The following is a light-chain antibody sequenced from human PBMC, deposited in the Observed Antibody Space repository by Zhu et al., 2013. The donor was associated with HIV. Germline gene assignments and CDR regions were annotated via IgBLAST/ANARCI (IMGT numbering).Light chain of an antibody. V-gene: IGKV4-1*01. CDR2: WAS. CDR3: QQYYSPPPWT. CDR1: QSVLYNSDNKNY. J-gene: IGKJ1*01. Sequence: DIVMTQSPESLAVSLGERATINCKSSQSVLYNSDNKNYLAWYQQKPGQSPKLLIYWASAREAGVPDRFSGSGSGTDFTLTISSLQAEDVAIYYCQQYYSPPPWTFGQGTKVEIK.